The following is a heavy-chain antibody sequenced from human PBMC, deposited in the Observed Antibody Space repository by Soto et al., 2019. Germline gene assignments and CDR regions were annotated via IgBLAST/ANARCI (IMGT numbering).Heavy chain of an antibody. CDR2: INHSGST. D-gene: IGHD3-22*01. J-gene: IGHJ6*03. CDR1: GGSFSGYY. Sequence: SETLSLTCAVYGGSFSGYYWSWIRQPPGKGLEWIGEINHSGSTNYNPSLKSRVTISVDTSKNQFSLKLSSVTAADTAVYYCAREWLLEYYYYMDVWGKGTTVTVSS. V-gene: IGHV4-34*01. CDR3: AREWLLEYYYYMDV.